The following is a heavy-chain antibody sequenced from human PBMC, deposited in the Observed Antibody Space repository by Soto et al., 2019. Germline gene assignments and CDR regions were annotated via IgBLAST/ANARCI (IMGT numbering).Heavy chain of an antibody. J-gene: IGHJ5*02. Sequence: SETLSLTCTVSGGSISSGGYYWSWIRQHPGKGLEWIGYIYYSGSTYYNPSLKSRVTISVDTSKNQFSLKLSSVTAADTAVYYCARVRGKLSWFDPWGQGTLVTVSS. CDR2: IYYSGST. CDR1: GGSISSGGYY. CDR3: ARVRGKLSWFDP. D-gene: IGHD2-15*01. V-gene: IGHV4-31*03.